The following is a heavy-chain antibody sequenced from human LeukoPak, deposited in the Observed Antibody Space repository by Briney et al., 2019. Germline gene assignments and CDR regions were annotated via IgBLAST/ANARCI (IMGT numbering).Heavy chain of an antibody. V-gene: IGHV3-74*01. J-gene: IGHJ4*02. CDR3: VRDMGYYDKV. Sequence: PGGSLRLSCAASGFTFSSYAMTWVRQAPGKGLVWVSRINTDGNTRDYADSVKGRFTISRDNAKNTLYLQMNSLSAEDTAIYYCVRDMGYYDKVWGQGTLVTVSS. CDR1: GFTFSSYA. CDR2: INTDGNTR. D-gene: IGHD3-22*01.